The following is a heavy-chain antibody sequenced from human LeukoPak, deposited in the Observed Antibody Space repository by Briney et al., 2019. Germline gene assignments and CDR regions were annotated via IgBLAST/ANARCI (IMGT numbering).Heavy chain of an antibody. J-gene: IGHJ4*02. CDR1: GFTFSSYS. CDR2: ISSSSSYI. Sequence: PGGSLRLSCAASGFTFSSYSMNWVRQAPGKGLEWVSYISSSSSYIYYPDSVKGRFTISRDNAKNSLYLQMNSLRADDTVVYYWARDRAKRGIAVAGTSFDYWGQGTLVTASS. D-gene: IGHD6-19*01. V-gene: IGHV3-21*01. CDR3: ARDRAKRGIAVAGTSFDY.